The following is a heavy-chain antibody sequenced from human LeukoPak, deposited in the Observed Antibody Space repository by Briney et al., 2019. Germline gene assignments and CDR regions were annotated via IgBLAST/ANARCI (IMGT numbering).Heavy chain of an antibody. CDR3: AILAMYYDSSGYTFDY. V-gene: IGHV3-30*03. CDR1: GFTFSSYG. CDR2: ISYDGSNK. Sequence: GGSLRLSCAASGFTFSSYGMHWVRQAPGKGLEWVAVISYDGSNKYYADSVKGRFTISRDNSKNTLYLQMISLRAEDTAVYYCAILAMYYDSSGYTFDYWGQGTLVTVSS. D-gene: IGHD3-22*01. J-gene: IGHJ4*02.